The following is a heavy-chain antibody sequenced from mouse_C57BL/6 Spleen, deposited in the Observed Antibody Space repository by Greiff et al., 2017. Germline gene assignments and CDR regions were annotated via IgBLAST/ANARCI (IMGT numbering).Heavy chain of an antibody. V-gene: IGHV1-53*01. CDR2: INPSNGGT. Sequence: QVHVKQPGTELVKPGASVKLSCKASGYTFTSYWMHWVKQRPGQGLEWIGNINPSNGGTNYNEKFKSKATLTVDKSSSTAYMQLSSLTSEDSAVYYCARWGEGWYFDVWGTGTTVTVSS. J-gene: IGHJ1*03. CDR3: ARWGEGWYFDV. CDR1: GYTFTSYW.